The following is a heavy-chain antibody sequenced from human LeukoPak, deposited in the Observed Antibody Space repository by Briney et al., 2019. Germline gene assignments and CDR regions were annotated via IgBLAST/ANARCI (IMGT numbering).Heavy chain of an antibody. V-gene: IGHV1-69*05. CDR2: IIPIFGTA. Sequence: SVKVSCKASGGTFSSYAISWVRQAPGQGLEWMGGIIPIFGTANYAQKFQGRVTITTDESTSTAYMELSSLRSEDTAVYYCARGGIAAAGASDYWGQGTLVTVSS. J-gene: IGHJ4*02. CDR1: GGTFSSYA. D-gene: IGHD6-13*01. CDR3: ARGGIAAAGASDY.